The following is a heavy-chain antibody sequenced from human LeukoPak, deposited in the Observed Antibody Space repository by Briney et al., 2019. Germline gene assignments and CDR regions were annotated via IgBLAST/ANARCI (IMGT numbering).Heavy chain of an antibody. V-gene: IGHV1-2*02. Sequence: GASVKVSCKASGYTFTDYYMHWVRQAPGQGLEWMGWISPNSGGTSYAQRFQGRVTMTRDTSISTAYMELYRLRSDDTAVYYCARDLYSSSWTFWFDPWGQGTLVTVSS. D-gene: IGHD6-13*01. CDR2: ISPNSGGT. CDR1: GYTFTDYY. J-gene: IGHJ5*02. CDR3: ARDLYSSSWTFWFDP.